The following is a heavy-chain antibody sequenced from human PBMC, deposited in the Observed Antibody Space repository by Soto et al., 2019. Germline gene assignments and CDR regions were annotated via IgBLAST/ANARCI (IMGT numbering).Heavy chain of an antibody. Sequence: QVQLVESGGGVVQPGRSLRLSCAASGFTFSSYGMHWVRQAPGKGLEWVAVIWYDGSNKYYADSVKGRFTISRDNSKNPLYLQMNSLRAEDTAVYYCARDRIDGDYHYYYYGMDVWGQGTTVTVSS. V-gene: IGHV3-33*01. CDR1: GFTFSSYG. D-gene: IGHD4-17*01. CDR2: IWYDGSNK. J-gene: IGHJ6*02. CDR3: ARDRIDGDYHYYYYGMDV.